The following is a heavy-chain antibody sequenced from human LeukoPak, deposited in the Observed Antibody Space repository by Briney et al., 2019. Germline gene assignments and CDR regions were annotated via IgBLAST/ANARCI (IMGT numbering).Heavy chain of an antibody. D-gene: IGHD3-22*01. CDR2: IKSNGDGGTT. CDR1: GFTFSIYW. V-gene: IGHV3-15*01. Sequence: GGSLRLSCAASGFTFSIYWMSGVRQARGKGLEGRGRIKSNGDGGTTDYAARGQGRITMSREEKQKTLYLQLDSLKAEDTAVYYCSTYRWQYDSSGYDYWGQGTLVAVSS. CDR3: STYRWQYDSSGYDY. J-gene: IGHJ4*02.